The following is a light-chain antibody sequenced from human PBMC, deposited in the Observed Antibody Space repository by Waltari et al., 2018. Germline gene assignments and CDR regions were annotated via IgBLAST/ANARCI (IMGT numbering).Light chain of an antibody. CDR1: SSDIGSNNL. J-gene: IGLJ3*02. Sequence: QSALTQTASVSGSPGQSITISCTGTSSDIGSNNLVSWYQKSPGKAPRLIIYEDNKRPSGASNRFSGSKSGNTASLTIFGLQAEDEGEYYCCSYAGRRSLMFGGGTKVTVL. V-gene: IGLV2-23*01. CDR3: CSYAGRRSLM. CDR2: EDN.